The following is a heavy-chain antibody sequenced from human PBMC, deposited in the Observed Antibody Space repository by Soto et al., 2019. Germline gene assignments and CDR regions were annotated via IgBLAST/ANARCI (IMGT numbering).Heavy chain of an antibody. J-gene: IGHJ1*01. Sequence: GGSLILSCASSGFTFSSYFMHLVRQAPGKGLEWVAVISYDGSNKYYADSVKGRFTISRDNSKNTLYLQMNSLRAEDTAVYYCAKDRCSGGSCYSWYFQHWGQGTLVTVSS. D-gene: IGHD2-15*01. CDR2: ISYDGSNK. V-gene: IGHV3-30*18. CDR1: GFTFSSYF. CDR3: AKDRCSGGSCYSWYFQH.